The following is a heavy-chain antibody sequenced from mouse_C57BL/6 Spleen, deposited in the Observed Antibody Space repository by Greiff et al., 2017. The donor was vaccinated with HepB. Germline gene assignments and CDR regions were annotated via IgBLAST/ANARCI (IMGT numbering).Heavy chain of an antibody. CDR3: ARWGYSNDY. CDR1: GYAFTNYL. V-gene: IGHV1-54*01. CDR2: INPGSGGT. Sequence: VQLQQSGAELVRPGPSVKVSCKASGYAFTNYLIEWVKQRPGQGLEWIGVINPGSGGTNYNEKFKGKATLTADKSSSTAYMQLSSLTSEDSAVYFCARWGYSNDYWGQGTTLTVSS. J-gene: IGHJ2*01. D-gene: IGHD2-5*01.